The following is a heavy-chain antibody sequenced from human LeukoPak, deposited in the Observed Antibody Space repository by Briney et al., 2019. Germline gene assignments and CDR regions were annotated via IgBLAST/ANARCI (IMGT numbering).Heavy chain of an antibody. CDR1: GFTVSSYA. J-gene: IGHJ4*02. D-gene: IGHD6-19*01. Sequence: GGSLRLSCAASGFTVSSYAMSWVRQAPGKGLEWVSAISGSGGSTYYADSVKGRFTISRDNSKNTLYLQMNSLRAEDTAVYYCAKALGQWLVLYYFDYWGQGTLVTVSS. V-gene: IGHV3-23*01. CDR2: ISGSGGST. CDR3: AKALGQWLVLYYFDY.